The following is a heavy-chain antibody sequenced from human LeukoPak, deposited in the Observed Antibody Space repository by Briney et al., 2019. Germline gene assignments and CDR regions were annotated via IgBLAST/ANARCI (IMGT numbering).Heavy chain of an antibody. CDR3: AKDPYSGSYYDY. D-gene: IGHD1-26*01. Sequence: GGSLRLSCAASGFTFSSYAMSWARQAPGKGLEWVSAISGSGGSTYYADSVKGRFTISRDNSKNPLYLQMNSLRAEDTAVYYCAKDPYSGSYYDYWGQGTLVTVSS. V-gene: IGHV3-23*01. CDR1: GFTFSSYA. J-gene: IGHJ4*02. CDR2: ISGSGGST.